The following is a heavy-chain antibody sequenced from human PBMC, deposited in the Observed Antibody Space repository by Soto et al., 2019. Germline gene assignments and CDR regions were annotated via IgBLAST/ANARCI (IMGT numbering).Heavy chain of an antibody. CDR3: ARDLSNFDILTGSSYYYSGMDV. V-gene: IGHV1-69*13. Sequence: SVKVSCKASGETFSSYAISWVRQAPGQGLEWMGGIIPIFGTANYAQKFQGRVTINADESTSTAYMELSSLRSEDTAVYYCARDLSNFDILTGSSYYYSGMDVWGQGTTVTVSS. CDR1: GETFSSYA. CDR2: IIPIFGTA. D-gene: IGHD3-9*01. J-gene: IGHJ6*02.